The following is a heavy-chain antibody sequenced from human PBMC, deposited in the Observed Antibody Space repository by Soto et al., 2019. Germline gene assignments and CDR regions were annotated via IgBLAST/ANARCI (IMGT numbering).Heavy chain of an antibody. CDR3: AKDHGRTTPRTTDY. CDR2: ISGSGGIT. Sequence: GSLRLSCAASGFTFSSYAMSWVRQAPGKGLDWVSAISGSGGITYYADSVKGRFTISRDNSKNTLYLQMNSLRAEDTAVYYCAKDHGRTTPRTTDYWGQGTLVTVSS. D-gene: IGHD1-1*01. CDR1: GFTFSSYA. V-gene: IGHV3-23*01. J-gene: IGHJ4*02.